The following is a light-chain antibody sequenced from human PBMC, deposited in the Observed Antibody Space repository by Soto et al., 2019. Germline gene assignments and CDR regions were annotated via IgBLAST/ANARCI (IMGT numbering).Light chain of an antibody. CDR1: QSLTGR. CDR3: QQYKVYPYT. CDR2: DVS. V-gene: IGKV1-5*01. Sequence: DIQMTQSPSTLSASIGDRVTLTCRASQSLTGRLAWYQQKPGRPPKLRIYDVSILESGVPSRFSGSESGTDFTLTISSLRPDDFATFYCQQYKVYPYTFCQGTRLDI. J-gene: IGKJ2*01.